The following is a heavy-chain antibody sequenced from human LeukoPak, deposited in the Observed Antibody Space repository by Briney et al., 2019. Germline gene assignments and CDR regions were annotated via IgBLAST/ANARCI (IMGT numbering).Heavy chain of an antibody. D-gene: IGHD2-2*01. CDR3: ARSVGYCSSASCYVNWFDP. V-gene: IGHV4-4*07. CDR1: GGSLSSYY. CDR2: IYASGGT. Sequence: PSDTLSLTCTVSGGSLSSYYWSWIRQPAGQGLEWIGRIYASGGTNYNPSLKSRLTISVDKSKNQFSLRLSSVTAADAAVYYCARSVGYCSSASCYVNWFDPWGQGTLVTVSS. J-gene: IGHJ5*02.